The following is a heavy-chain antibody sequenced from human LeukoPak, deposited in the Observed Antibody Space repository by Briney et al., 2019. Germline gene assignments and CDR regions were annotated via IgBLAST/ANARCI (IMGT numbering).Heavy chain of an antibody. CDR2: IYYSGST. Sequence: PSETLSLTCTVSGGSISSYYWSWIRQPPGKGLEWIGYIYYSGSTNYNPSLKSRVTISVDTSKNQFSLKLSSVTAADTAVYYCAASRGATSAFDLWGRGTLVTVSS. D-gene: IGHD1-26*01. V-gene: IGHV4-59*01. J-gene: IGHJ2*01. CDR3: AASRGATSAFDL. CDR1: GGSISSYY.